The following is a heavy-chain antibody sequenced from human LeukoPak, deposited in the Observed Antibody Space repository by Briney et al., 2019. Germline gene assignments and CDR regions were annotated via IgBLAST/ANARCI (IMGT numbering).Heavy chain of an antibody. J-gene: IGHJ4*02. V-gene: IGHV3-48*03. CDR2: ITSSDSTT. D-gene: IGHD3-9*01. Sequence: GGSLRLSCVASGFTFSSYEMNWVRQAPGKGLEWLSYITSSDSTTHYADSVKGRFTISRDDAQNSLYLQMNSLRVEDTAVYYCARAFYDFLTGYPAYFDYWGQGTLVTVSS. CDR1: GFTFSSYE. CDR3: ARAFYDFLTGYPAYFDY.